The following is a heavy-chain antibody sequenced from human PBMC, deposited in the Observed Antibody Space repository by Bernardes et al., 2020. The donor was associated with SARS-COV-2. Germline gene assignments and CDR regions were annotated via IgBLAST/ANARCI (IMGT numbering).Heavy chain of an antibody. CDR1: GGSISSYY. CDR2: IYYSGST. CDR3: AKGGPGGFLEWGSGIWNWMDV. V-gene: IGHV4-59*08. D-gene: IGHD3-3*01. J-gene: IGHJ6*02. Sequence: SETLSLTCTVSGGSISSYYWSWIRQPPGKGLEWIGYIYYSGSTNYNPSLKSRVTISVDTSKNQFSLKLSSVTAADTAVYYCAKGGPGGFLEWGSGIWNWMDVWGQGTTVTVSS.